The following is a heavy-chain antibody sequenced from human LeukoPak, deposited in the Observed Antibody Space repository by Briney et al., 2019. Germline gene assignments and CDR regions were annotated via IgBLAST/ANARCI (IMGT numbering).Heavy chain of an antibody. CDR1: GFTFSSYG. D-gene: IGHD3-22*01. CDR3: AKEGSYYYDSSGYYPPYFDY. CDR2: ISYDGSNK. V-gene: IGHV3-30*18. Sequence: PGGSLRLSCAASGFTFSSYGMHWVRQAPGKGLEWVAVISYDGSNKYYADSVKGRFTISRDNSKNTLYLQMNSLRAEDTAVYYRAKEGSYYYDSSGYYPPYFDYWGQGTLVTVSS. J-gene: IGHJ4*02.